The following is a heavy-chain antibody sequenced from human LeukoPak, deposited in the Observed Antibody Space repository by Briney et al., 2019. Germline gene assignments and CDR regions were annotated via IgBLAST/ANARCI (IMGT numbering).Heavy chain of an antibody. CDR2: IIYSGNT. J-gene: IGHJ4*02. V-gene: IGHV4-39*01. CDR1: GGSISSTSYY. CDR3: VRHFHGSGYVDL. D-gene: IGHD2-15*01. Sequence: SETLSLICTASGGSISSTSYYWGWVRQPPGRGLEWIGGIIYSGNTKYNPSLKSRVTISVDTTKNQFSLKLTSVTAADTAVFFCVRHFHGSGYVDLWGQGTLVTVSS.